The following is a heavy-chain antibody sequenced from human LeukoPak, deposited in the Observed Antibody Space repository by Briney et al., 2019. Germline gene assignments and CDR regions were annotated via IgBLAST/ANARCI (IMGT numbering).Heavy chain of an antibody. J-gene: IGHJ4*02. CDR2: ISSSSSII. CDR3: AKSDSYRFDY. D-gene: IGHD2-21*02. V-gene: IGHV3-48*02. Sequence: GGSLRLSCAASGFTFSSYSMNWVRQAPGKGLEWLSYISSSSSIIYYADSVKGRFTISRDNAKNSLYLQMNSLRDEDTAVYYCAKSDSYRFDYWGQGTLVTVSS. CDR1: GFTFSSYS.